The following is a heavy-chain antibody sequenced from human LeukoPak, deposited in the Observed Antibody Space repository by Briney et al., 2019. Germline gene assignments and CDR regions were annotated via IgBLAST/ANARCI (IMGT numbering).Heavy chain of an antibody. CDR1: GFTFDDYA. V-gene: IGHV3-43*02. Sequence: GGSLRLSCAASGFTFDDYAMNWVRQAPGKGLEWVSLISGDGGRTFYADSVKGRFTISRDNSKNSLYLEMNSMRTEDTALYYCAKDLASVYDAFNIWGQGTRVTFSS. CDR3: AKDLASVYDAFNI. J-gene: IGHJ3*02. CDR2: ISGDGGRT.